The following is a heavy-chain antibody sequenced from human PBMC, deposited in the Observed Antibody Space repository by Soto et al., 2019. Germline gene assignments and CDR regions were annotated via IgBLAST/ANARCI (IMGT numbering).Heavy chain of an antibody. CDR1: GYTFTGYY. CDR2: INPNSGGT. D-gene: IGHD6-6*01. V-gene: IGHV1-2*04. J-gene: IGHJ4*02. CDR3: ARDTSIEQLAMDY. Sequence: GASVKVSCKASGYTFTGYYMHWVRQAPGQGLEWMGWINPNSGGTNYAQKFQGWVTMTRDTSISTAYMELSRLRSDDTAVYYCARDTSIEQLAMDYWGQGTLVTVSS.